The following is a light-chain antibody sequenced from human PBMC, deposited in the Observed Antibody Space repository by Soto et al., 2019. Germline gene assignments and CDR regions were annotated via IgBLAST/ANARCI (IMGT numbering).Light chain of an antibody. J-gene: IGKJ1*01. CDR1: QSVSSN. V-gene: IGKV3-15*01. CDR2: GAS. Sequence: ENVLTQSPVTLSLSLGERATPPCRASQSVSSNLAWYQLKPGQAPRLLIYGASTRATGIPARFSGSGSGTEFTLTISSLQSEDFAVYYCQHYNDWPTFGQGTKVDIK. CDR3: QHYNDWPT.